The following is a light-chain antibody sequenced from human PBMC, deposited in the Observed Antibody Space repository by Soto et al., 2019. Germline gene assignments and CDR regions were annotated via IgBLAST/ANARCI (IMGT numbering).Light chain of an antibody. CDR3: QQRSNWLIS. V-gene: IGKV3-11*01. CDR1: QSVSGY. CDR2: DGS. Sequence: EIFLTQSPCSRSLSPGEGATLSCRASQSVSGYLAWYQQKPGQAPRLLIYDGSHRAAGIPSRFSGSGSGTDFTLTISGLEPEDFAVYYCQQRSNWLISFGPGTKVDTK. J-gene: IGKJ3*01.